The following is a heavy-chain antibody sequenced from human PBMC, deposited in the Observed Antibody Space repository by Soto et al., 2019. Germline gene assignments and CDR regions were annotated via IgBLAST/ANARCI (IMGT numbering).Heavy chain of an antibody. Sequence: EVQLVESGGGLGQPGGSLRLSCAASGFTFDDYAMHWVRHAPGKGLEWVSGITGSGGTIEYAASVKGRFTISRDNSKNTVYLQMNSLRAEDTAMYYCAKDAVYGDGLWLVADWGQGTLVTVS. J-gene: IGHJ4*02. D-gene: IGHD2-21*02. CDR2: ITGSGGTI. CDR3: AKDAVYGDGLWLVAD. V-gene: IGHV3-9*01. CDR1: GFTFDDYA.